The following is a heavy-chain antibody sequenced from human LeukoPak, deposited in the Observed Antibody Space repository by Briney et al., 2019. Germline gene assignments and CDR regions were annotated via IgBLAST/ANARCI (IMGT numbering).Heavy chain of an antibody. J-gene: IGHJ4*02. CDR3: ARGSLGVTAIPDD. Sequence: SVKVSCKASGGTFTSYAISWGRHAPGQGLEWMGRIIAILGIANYAQKFQGRVTITADKSTSTAYMELSSLRSEDTAVYYCARGSLGVTAIPDDWGQGTLVTVSS. D-gene: IGHD2-21*02. CDR1: GGTFTSYA. V-gene: IGHV1-69*04. CDR2: IIAILGIA.